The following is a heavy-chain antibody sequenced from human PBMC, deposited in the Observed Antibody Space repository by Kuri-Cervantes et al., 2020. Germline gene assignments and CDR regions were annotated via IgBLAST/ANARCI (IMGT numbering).Heavy chain of an antibody. CDR3: ARHGKWELIDY. Sequence: SETLSLTCTVSGDSINYYYWSWIRQPPGKGLEWIGYIYSKGYTNYNPSLKSRVTITVDTSKNQFSLKLSSVTAADTAVYYCARHGKWELIDYWGQGTLVTVSS. V-gene: IGHV4-4*08. CDR1: GDSINYYY. D-gene: IGHD1-26*01. J-gene: IGHJ4*02. CDR2: IYSKGYT.